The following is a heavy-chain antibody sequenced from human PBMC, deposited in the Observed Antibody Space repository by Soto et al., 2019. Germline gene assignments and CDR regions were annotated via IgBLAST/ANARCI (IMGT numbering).Heavy chain of an antibody. D-gene: IGHD3-10*01. V-gene: IGHV4-31*03. CDR3: ARDPITMVRGTAGYYGMDV. CDR2: IYYSGST. CDR1: CGSIISGGYY. Sequence: SETLSLTCTFSCGSIISGGYYWSWIRQHPGKGLEWIGYIYYSGSTYYNPSLKSRVTISVDTSKNQFSLKLSSVTAADTAVYYCARDPITMVRGTAGYYGMDVWGQGTTVTVSS. J-gene: IGHJ6*02.